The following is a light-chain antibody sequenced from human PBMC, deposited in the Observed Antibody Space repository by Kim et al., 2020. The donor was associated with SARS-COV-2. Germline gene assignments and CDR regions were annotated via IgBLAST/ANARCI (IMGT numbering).Light chain of an antibody. Sequence: WSPGERATLSCRASRSVSSSYLAWYQKKPGQAPRLLIYGASSRATGIPDRFSGSGSGTDFTLTISRLEPEDFAVYYCQQYGSSRTFGQGTKVDIK. CDR1: RSVSSSY. CDR2: GAS. J-gene: IGKJ1*01. CDR3: QQYGSSRT. V-gene: IGKV3-20*01.